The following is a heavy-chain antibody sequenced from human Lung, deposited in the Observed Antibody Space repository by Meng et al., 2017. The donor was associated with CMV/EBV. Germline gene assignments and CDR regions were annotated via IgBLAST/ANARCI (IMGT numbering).Heavy chain of an antibody. Sequence: ASXXVSXKASGYTFTGYNIHWVRQPAGQGLEWMGWINPHSGETKYSEKFEGRVTLTSDTSISKAYIELSRLRSEDTADFFCVRLCHTTLGKNYYYGMDVWXQGNXVNGAS. D-gene: IGHD3-10*01. CDR2: INPHSGET. CDR3: VRLCHTTLGKNYYYGMDV. CDR1: GYTFTGYN. J-gene: IGHJ6*01. V-gene: IGHV1-2*02.